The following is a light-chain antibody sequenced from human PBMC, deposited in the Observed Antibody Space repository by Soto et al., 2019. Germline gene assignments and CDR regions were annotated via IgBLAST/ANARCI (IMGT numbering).Light chain of an antibody. V-gene: IGKV3-11*01. CDR1: QSVSSY. Sequence: EIVLTQSPATLSLSPGERATLSCRASQSVSSYLAWYQQKPGQAPTLLIYDASNRATGIPARFSGSGSGTDFSLTISSLEPEDVAVYYCQQRSNWPITFGQGTILEIK. CDR3: QQRSNWPIT. CDR2: DAS. J-gene: IGKJ5*01.